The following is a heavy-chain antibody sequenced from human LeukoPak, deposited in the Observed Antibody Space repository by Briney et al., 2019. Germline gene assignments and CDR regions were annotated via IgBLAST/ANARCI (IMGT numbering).Heavy chain of an antibody. CDR3: ARHLYGDYFFDY. J-gene: IGHJ4*02. CDR1: GGTFSSYA. D-gene: IGHD4-17*01. V-gene: IGHV1-18*01. CDR2: INAYNGNT. Sequence: GASVKVSCKASGGTFSSYAISWVRQAPGQGLEWMGWINAYNGNTNYAQKSQGRVSMTTDTSTSTAYMELRSLRSDDTAAYYCARHLYGDYFFDYWGQGTLITVSS.